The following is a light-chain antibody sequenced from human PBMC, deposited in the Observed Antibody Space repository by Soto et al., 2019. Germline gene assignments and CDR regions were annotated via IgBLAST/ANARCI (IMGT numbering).Light chain of an antibody. CDR1: QNIRSW. CDR3: QQYNSDAWT. CDR2: DAS. Sequence: DIQMTQSPSTLSASVGDRVTITCRASQNIRSWLAWYQQKPGKAPKVLIYDASSLESGVPSRFSGSGSGTEFTLPISSLQPDDFATYYCQQYNSDAWTFGQGTKVEIK. J-gene: IGKJ1*01. V-gene: IGKV1-5*01.